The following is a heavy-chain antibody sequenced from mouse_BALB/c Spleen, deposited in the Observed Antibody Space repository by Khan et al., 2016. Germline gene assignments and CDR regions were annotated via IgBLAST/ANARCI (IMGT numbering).Heavy chain of an antibody. CDR1: GDSITSGY. J-gene: IGHJ2*02. CDR3: ASYDSSGSFFDY. CDR2: ISYSGST. V-gene: IGHV3-8*02. D-gene: IGHD3-2*01. Sequence: VQLKESGPSLVKPSQTLSLTCSVTGDSITSGYWHWIRKFPGNKLEYMGYISYSGSTYYSPSLKSRISITRDTSKNQYYLQLNSLPTEDTATYYCASYDSSGSFFDYWGQGTSLTVSS.